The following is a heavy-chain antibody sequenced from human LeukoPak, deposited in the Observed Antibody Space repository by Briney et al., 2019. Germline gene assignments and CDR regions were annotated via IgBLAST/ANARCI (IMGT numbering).Heavy chain of an antibody. CDR3: ADSIRYCSGGSCYKAYYFDY. J-gene: IGHJ4*02. CDR2: IYYRGST. V-gene: IGHV4-59*08. CDR1: GGSISSYY. D-gene: IGHD2-15*01. Sequence: PSETLSLTCTVSGGSISSYYWSWIRQPPGKVLEWIGYIYYRGSTNYNPSLKSRVTISVDTSKNQFSLKLSSVTAADTVVYHGADSIRYCSGGSCYKAYYFDYWGQGTLVTVSS.